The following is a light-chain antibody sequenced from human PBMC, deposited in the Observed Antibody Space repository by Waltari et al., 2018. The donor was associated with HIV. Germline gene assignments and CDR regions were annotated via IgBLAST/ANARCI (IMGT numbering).Light chain of an antibody. Sequence: QSALTQPASVSGSPGQSITISCTGTSSDVGAYNLVSWYQKYPGKAPKLMIFEVIKRPSVVSDRFAGSRSGNTASLTISGLQTEDEGDYYCCSYSGTGVVFGGGTKVTVL. V-gene: IGLV2-23*02. CDR1: SSDVGAYNL. CDR3: CSYSGTGVV. CDR2: EVI. J-gene: IGLJ2*01.